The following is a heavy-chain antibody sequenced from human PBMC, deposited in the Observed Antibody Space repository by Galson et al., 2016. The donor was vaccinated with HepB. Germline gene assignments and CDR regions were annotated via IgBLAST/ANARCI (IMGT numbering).Heavy chain of an antibody. CDR3: ARDFLFAHDL. Sequence: SLRLSCAASGFTFTNSYMTWVRQAPGRGLEWVANIKEDRSEEDYVDSVKGRFTITRDNAKNSLYLRMNSLRAEDTAVYYCARDFLFAHDLWGPGTLVTVSS. CDR2: IKEDRSEE. V-gene: IGHV3-7*03. J-gene: IGHJ5*02. D-gene: IGHD3-3*01. CDR1: GFTFTNSY.